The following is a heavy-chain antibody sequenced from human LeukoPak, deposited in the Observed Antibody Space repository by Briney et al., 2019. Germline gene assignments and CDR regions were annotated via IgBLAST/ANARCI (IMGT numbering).Heavy chain of an antibody. D-gene: IGHD5-18*01. CDR1: GGSISSYY. Sequence: SETLSLTCTDSGGSISSYYWSWIRQPAGKGLEWIGRIYTSGSTNYNPSLKSRVTMSVDTSKNQFSLKLSSVTAADTAVYYCARDSGTAMVFRSSYYFDYWGQGTLVTVSS. CDR2: IYTSGST. CDR3: ARDSGTAMVFRSSYYFDY. J-gene: IGHJ4*02. V-gene: IGHV4-4*07.